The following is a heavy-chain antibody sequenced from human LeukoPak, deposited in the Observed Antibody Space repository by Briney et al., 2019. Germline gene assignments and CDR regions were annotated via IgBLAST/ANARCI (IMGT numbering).Heavy chain of an antibody. Sequence: GGSPRLSCAASGFTFDDYGMSWVRQAPGKGLEWVSGINWNGGSTGYADSVKGRFTISRDNAKNSLYLQMNSLRAEDTALYYCARGVATPLNDAFDIWGQGTMVTVSS. CDR1: GFTFDDYG. D-gene: IGHD5-12*01. J-gene: IGHJ3*02. V-gene: IGHV3-20*04. CDR2: INWNGGST. CDR3: ARGVATPLNDAFDI.